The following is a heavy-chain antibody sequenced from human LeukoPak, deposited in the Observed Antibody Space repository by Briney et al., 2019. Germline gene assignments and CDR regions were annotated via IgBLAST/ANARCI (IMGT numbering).Heavy chain of an antibody. CDR3: ARVSFSGYYSDY. D-gene: IGHD3-22*01. CDR2: INANGGGT. J-gene: IGHJ4*01. V-gene: IGHV1-2*02. Sequence: ASVKVFCKASGYTFTGHYMHWVRQAPGQRLEWMGWINANGGGTNYAQKFQGRVTMTRDTSISTAYMELSSLRSDDTAVYYCARVSFSGYYSDYWGHGTLVTVSS. CDR1: GYTFTGHY.